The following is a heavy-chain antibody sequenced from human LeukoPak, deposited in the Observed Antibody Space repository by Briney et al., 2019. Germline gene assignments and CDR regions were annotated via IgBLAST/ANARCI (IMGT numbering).Heavy chain of an antibody. CDR3: ASGQQLVPYYFDY. CDR1: GFTFSSYS. CDR2: IGSSSSYI. V-gene: IGHV3-21*01. Sequence: GGSLRLSCAASGFTFSSYSMNWVRQAPGKGLEWVSSIGSSSSYIYYADSVKGRFTISRDNAKNSLYLQMNSLRAEDTAVYYCASGQQLVPYYFDYWGQGTLVTVSS. J-gene: IGHJ4*02. D-gene: IGHD6-13*01.